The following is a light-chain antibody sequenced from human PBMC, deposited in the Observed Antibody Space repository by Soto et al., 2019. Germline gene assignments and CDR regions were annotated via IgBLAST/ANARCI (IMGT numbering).Light chain of an antibody. CDR2: RNN. V-gene: IGLV1-40*01. J-gene: IGLJ1*01. Sequence: QSVLTQAPSVSRARGQRVTISCTGSSSNSGAGSDVHWYQQLPGTAPKLLIYRNNNRPSGVPDRFSGSKSGASASLAITGLQAEDEADYYCQSYDSSLSGYVFGTGTKVTVL. CDR1: SSNSGAGSD. CDR3: QSYDSSLSGYV.